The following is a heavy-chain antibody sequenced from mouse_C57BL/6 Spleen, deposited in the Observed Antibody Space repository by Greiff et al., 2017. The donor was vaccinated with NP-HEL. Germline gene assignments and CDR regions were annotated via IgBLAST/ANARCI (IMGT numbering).Heavy chain of an antibody. CDR3: ARVIRGDYYGSDAMDY. Sequence: EVKLQESGGGLVKPGGSLKLSCAASGFTFSDYGMHWVRQAPEKGLEWVAYISSGSSTIYYADTVKGRFTISRDNAKNTLFLQMTSLRSEDTAMYYCARVIRGDYYGSDAMDYWGQGTSVTVSS. J-gene: IGHJ4*01. CDR2: ISSGSSTI. CDR1: GFTFSDYG. V-gene: IGHV5-17*01. D-gene: IGHD1-1*01.